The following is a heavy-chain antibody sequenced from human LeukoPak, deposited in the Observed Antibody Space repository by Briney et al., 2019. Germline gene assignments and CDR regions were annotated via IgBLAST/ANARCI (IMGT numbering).Heavy chain of an antibody. Sequence: EGSLRLSCAASGFTFSSYSMNWVRQAPGKGLEWVSYISSSSSTIYYADSVKGRFTISRDNAKNSLYLQMNSLRAEDTAVYYCARDSGLTSYLYYYDSSGLGAFDIWGQGTMVTVSS. V-gene: IGHV3-48*01. CDR3: ARDSGLTSYLYYYDSSGLGAFDI. D-gene: IGHD3-22*01. CDR1: GFTFSSYS. J-gene: IGHJ3*02. CDR2: ISSSSSTI.